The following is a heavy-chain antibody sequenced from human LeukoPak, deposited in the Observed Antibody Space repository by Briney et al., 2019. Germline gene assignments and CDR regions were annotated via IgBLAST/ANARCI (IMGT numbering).Heavy chain of an antibody. CDR3: ARDNWGYRMGFDY. Sequence: SETLSLTCTVSGGSISTYYWSWIRQPPGKGLEWIGYIYHSGSTNYNPSLKSRVTISVDTSKNQFSLKLNSVTAADTAVYYCARDNWGYRMGFDYWGQGTLVTVSS. J-gene: IGHJ4*02. D-gene: IGHD7-27*01. CDR1: GGSISTYY. CDR2: IYHSGST. V-gene: IGHV4-59*12.